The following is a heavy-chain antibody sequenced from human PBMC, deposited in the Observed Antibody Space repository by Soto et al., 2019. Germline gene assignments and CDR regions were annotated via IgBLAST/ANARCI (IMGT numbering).Heavy chain of an antibody. J-gene: IGHJ3*02. CDR3: ARDAPVYAYVNDAFDI. CDR1: GGSISSGGYY. CDR2: IYYSGST. Sequence: SETLSLTCTVSGGSISSGGYYWSWIRQHPGKGLEWIGYIYYSGSTYYNPSLKSRVTISVDTSKNQFSLKLSSVTAADTAVYYCARDAPVYAYVNDAFDIWGQGIMVTVSS. V-gene: IGHV4-31*03. D-gene: IGHD2-8*01.